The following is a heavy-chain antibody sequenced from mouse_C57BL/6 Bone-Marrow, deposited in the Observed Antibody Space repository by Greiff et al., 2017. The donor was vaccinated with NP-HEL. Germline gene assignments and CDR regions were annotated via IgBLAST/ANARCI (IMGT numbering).Heavy chain of an antibody. CDR3: ARGGRYCYAMDY. D-gene: IGHD2-14*01. Sequence: QVQLQQPGAELVKPGASVKLSCKASGYTFTSYWMHWVKQRPGQGLEWIGMIHPNSGSTNYNEKFKSKATLTVDKSSSTAYMQLSSLTSEDSAVYYCARGGRYCYAMDYWGQGTSVTVSS. CDR2: IHPNSGST. CDR1: GYTFTSYW. J-gene: IGHJ4*01. V-gene: IGHV1-64*01.